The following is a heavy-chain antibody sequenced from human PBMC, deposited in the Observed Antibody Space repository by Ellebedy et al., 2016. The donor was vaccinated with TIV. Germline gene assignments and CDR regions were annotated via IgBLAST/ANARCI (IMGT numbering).Heavy chain of an antibody. V-gene: IGHV5-51*01. CDR1: GYDFATYW. J-gene: IGHJ4*02. CDR3: ARWTDKVAY. Sequence: PGGSLRLSCQGSGYDFATYWIGWVRQMPGRGLEWMGIIYPGDSDARYNPSFQGQVTFSADKSISTAYLQWSSLTASDSAVYYCARWTDKVAYWGQGTQVTVSS. D-gene: IGHD3/OR15-3a*01. CDR2: IYPGDSDA.